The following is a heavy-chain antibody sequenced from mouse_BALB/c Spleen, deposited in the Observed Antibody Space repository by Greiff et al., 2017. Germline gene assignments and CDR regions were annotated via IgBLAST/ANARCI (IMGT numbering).Heavy chain of an antibody. V-gene: IGHV1-69*01. J-gene: IGHJ4*01. CDR2: IDTSDSYT. CDR3: AREDY. Sequence: VQLQQPGAELVMPGASVKMSCKASGYTFTDYWMHWVKQRPGQGLEWIGAIDTSDSYTSYNQKFKGKATLTVDESSSTAYMQLSSLTSEDSAVYYCAREDYWGQGTSVTVSS. CDR1: GYTFTDYW.